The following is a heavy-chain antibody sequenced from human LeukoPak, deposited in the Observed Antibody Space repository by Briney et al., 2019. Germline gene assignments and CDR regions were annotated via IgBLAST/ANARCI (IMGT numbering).Heavy chain of an antibody. CDR2: ISSSSSYI. CDR1: GFTFSSYS. D-gene: IGHD2-15*01. J-gene: IGHJ4*02. CDR3: AKAPVTTCRGAFCYPFDY. Sequence: PGGSLRLSCAASGFTFSSYSMNWVRQAPGKGPEWVSSISSSSSYIYYADSVKGRFTISRDSSKNTLFLQMNRLRPEDAAVYYCAKAPVTTCRGAFCYPFDYWGLGTLVTVSS. V-gene: IGHV3-21*04.